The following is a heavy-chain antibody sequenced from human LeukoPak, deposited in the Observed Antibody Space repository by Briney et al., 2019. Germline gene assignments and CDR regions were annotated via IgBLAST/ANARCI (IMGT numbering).Heavy chain of an antibody. J-gene: IGHJ4*02. V-gene: IGHV3-11*06. CDR2: ISIGSSHI. CDR3: ARVVGDTGYYFDP. CDR1: GLTFSDSY. D-gene: IGHD2-21*01. Sequence: GGSLRLSCAAPGLTFSDSYMTWIRQAPGKGLEWVSYISIGSSHIKYADSVKGRFTISRDDARNSLYLQMNSLRAEDTAVYYCARVVGDTGYYFDPWGQGTLVTVSS.